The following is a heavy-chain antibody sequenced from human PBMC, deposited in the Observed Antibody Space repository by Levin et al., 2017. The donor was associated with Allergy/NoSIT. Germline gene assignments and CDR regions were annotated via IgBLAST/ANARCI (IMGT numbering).Heavy chain of an antibody. CDR1: GYTFSSYS. D-gene: IGHD6-13*01. Sequence: GGSLRLSCAASGYTFSSYSVSWFRQAPGKGLEWVSYISSSGSTMYYTDSVKGRFTISRDNANNSLYLQMNSLRAEDTAVYYCARPDPIAAASTGSDCWGQGTLVTVSS. CDR3: ARPDPIAAASTGSDC. V-gene: IGHV3-48*04. CDR2: ISSSGSTM. J-gene: IGHJ4*02.